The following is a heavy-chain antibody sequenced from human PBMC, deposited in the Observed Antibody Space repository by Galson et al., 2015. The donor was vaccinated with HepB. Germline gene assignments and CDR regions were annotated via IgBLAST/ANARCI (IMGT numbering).Heavy chain of an antibody. V-gene: IGHV3-23*01. J-gene: IGHJ6*02. CDR1: GFTFSSYA. D-gene: IGHD6-6*01. Sequence: SLRLSCAASGFTFSSYAMSWVRQAPGKGLEWVSAISGSGGSTYYADSVKGRFTISRDNSKNTLYLQMNSLRAEDTAVYYCATTTYSSSSEPRVYYYYGMDVWGQGTTVTVSS. CDR2: ISGSGGST. CDR3: ATTTYSSSSEPRVYYYYGMDV.